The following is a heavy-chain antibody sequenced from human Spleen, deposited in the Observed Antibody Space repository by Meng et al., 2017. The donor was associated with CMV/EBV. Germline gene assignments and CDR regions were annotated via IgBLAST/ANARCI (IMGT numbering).Heavy chain of an antibody. V-gene: IGHV3-30-3*01. CDR2: ISYDGSNK. D-gene: IGHD6-13*01. Sequence: GESLKISCAASGFTFSSYAMHWVRQAPGKGLEWLAVISYDGSNKYDADSVKGRFTISRDNSKNTLYLQMNSLRAEDTAVYYCAREIGYSSSWYGVFDYWGQGTLVTVSS. CDR1: GFTFSSYA. J-gene: IGHJ4*02. CDR3: AREIGYSSSWYGVFDY.